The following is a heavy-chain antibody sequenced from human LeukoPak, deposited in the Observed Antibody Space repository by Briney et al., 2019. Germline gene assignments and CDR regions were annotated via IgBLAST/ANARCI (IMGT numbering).Heavy chain of an antibody. CDR2: ISSGVSTT. CDR1: GFTFSDYY. D-gene: IGHD3-10*01. V-gene: IGHV3-11*04. J-gene: IGHJ2*01. CDR3: ARAGDRWYFDL. Sequence: PGGSLRLSCVASGFTFSDYYMSWVRQAPGKGLEWISYISSGVSTTYYADSVKGRFTISRDNAKNSLFLQMNSLRAEDTTVYYCARAGDRWYFDLWGRGTLVTVSS.